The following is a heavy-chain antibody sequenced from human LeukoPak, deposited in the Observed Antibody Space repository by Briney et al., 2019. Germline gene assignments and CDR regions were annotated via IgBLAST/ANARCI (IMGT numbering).Heavy chain of an antibody. CDR2: ISTDGSNK. CDR1: GFTFSSHA. J-gene: IGHJ4*02. D-gene: IGHD1-26*01. V-gene: IGHV3-30-3*01. Sequence: PERSLRLSCAASGFTFSSHAMHWVRQAPGKGLEWVAFISTDGSNKYYADSVKGRFTISRDNSKNTLYLQMNSLRAEDTAVCYCARDLSGSYVADYWGQGTLVTVSS. CDR3: ARDLSGSYVADY.